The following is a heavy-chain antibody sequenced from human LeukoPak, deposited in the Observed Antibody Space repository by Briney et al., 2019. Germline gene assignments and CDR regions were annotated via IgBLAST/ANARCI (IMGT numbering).Heavy chain of an antibody. D-gene: IGHD5-24*01. CDR2: INHSGST. V-gene: IGHV4-34*01. CDR3: ARRGRDGYNLDY. CDR1: GGSFSGYY. Sequence: SETLSLTCAVYGGSFSGYYWSWIRQPPGKGLEWIGEINHSGSTYYNPSLKSRVTISVDTSKNQFSLKLSSVTAADTAVYYCARRGRDGYNLDYWGQGTLVTVSS. J-gene: IGHJ4*02.